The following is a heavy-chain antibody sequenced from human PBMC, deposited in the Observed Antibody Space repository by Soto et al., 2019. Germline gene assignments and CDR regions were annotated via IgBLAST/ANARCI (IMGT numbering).Heavy chain of an antibody. CDR2: IYPGDFAT. Sequence: GESLKISCKGAGYSFTSYLIGWVRQLRGKLQERMGIIYPGDFATRDSPSFQGQVTISADKSITTAYLQWSSLKASDTAMYYCARLSASKNYYYFCYMDVWGKRTTVTVSS. CDR3: ARLSASKNYYYFCYMDV. CDR1: GYSFTSYL. J-gene: IGHJ6*03. V-gene: IGHV5-51*01. D-gene: IGHD3-16*02.